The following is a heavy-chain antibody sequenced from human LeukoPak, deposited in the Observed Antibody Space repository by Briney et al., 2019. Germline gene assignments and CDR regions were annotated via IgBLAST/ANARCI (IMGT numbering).Heavy chain of an antibody. CDR1: GGSISSYY. CDR3: AREYWVEYQLPYYYMDV. CDR2: IYYSGSA. V-gene: IGHV4-59*12. D-gene: IGHD2-2*01. J-gene: IGHJ6*03. Sequence: SETLSLTCTVSGGSISSYYWSWIRQPPEKGLEWIGYIYYSGSANYNPSLKSRVTMSVDTSKNQFSLKLSSVTAADTAVYYCAREYWVEYQLPYYYMDVWGKGTTVTVSS.